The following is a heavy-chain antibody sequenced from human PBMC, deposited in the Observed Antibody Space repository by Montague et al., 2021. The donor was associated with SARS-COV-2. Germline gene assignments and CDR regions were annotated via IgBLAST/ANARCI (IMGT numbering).Heavy chain of an antibody. CDR3: ARDPSRQPLLYPIGDYYYGMDV. CDR1: GGSISSSSYY. J-gene: IGHJ6*02. CDR2: IYYSGST. D-gene: IGHD2-2*02. Sequence: LTCTVSGGSISSSSYYWGWIRQAPGKGLEWIGSIYYSGSTYYNPSLKSRVTISVDTSKNQFSLKLSSVTAADTAVYYCARDPSRQPLLYPIGDYYYGMDVWGQGTTVTVSS. V-gene: IGHV4-39*07.